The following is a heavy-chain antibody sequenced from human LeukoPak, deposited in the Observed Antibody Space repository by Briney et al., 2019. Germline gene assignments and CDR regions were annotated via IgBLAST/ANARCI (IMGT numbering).Heavy chain of an antibody. J-gene: IGHJ4*02. V-gene: IGHV4-38-2*02. Sequence: SETLSLTCTVSGYSISSGYYWNWIRQPPGKGLEWIGEINHSGSSNYNPSLKSRVTISVDTSKNQFSLKLSSVTAADTAVYYCARSGTYQHSSSYDYWGQGTLVTVSS. CDR1: GYSISSGYY. CDR3: ARSGTYQHSSSYDY. CDR2: INHSGSS. D-gene: IGHD6-13*01.